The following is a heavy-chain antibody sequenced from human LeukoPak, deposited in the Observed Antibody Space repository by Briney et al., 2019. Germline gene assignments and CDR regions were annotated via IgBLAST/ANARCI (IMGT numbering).Heavy chain of an antibody. Sequence: GRSLRLSCAASGFTFRDYGIHWVRQAPGKGLEWVALISSEGHRIHYGDSVKGRFTISRDNSKNMVYLQMNSLSLEDTALYYCAKELHYYDTSRYFDIWGRGTLVTVSS. CDR2: ISSEGHRI. CDR3: AKELHYYDTSRYFDI. J-gene: IGHJ2*01. D-gene: IGHD3-22*01. V-gene: IGHV3-30*18. CDR1: GFTFRDYG.